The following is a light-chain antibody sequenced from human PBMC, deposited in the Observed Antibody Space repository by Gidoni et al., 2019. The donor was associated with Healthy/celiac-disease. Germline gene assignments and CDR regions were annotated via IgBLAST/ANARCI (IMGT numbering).Light chain of an antibody. CDR2: DAS. J-gene: IGKJ2*01. V-gene: IGKV3-11*01. CDR3: QQRSNWPPVT. CDR1: QSVSSY. Sequence: EMVLTQSPPTLSLSPGARATLSCRASQSVSSYLAWYQQKPGQAPRLLIYDASTRAPGIPARFSGSGSGTDFTLTISSLEPEDFAVYYCQQRSNWPPVTFGQGTKLEIK.